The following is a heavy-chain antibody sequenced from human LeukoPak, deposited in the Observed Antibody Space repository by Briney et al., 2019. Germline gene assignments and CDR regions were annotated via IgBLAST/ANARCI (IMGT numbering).Heavy chain of an antibody. V-gene: IGHV3-30-3*01. CDR2: ISYDGSNK. Sequence: GKSLRLSCAASGFTFSSYAMHWVRQAPGKGLEWVAVISYDGSNKYYADSVKGRFTISRDNSKNTLYLQMNSLRAEDTAVYYCSGEGPKRYCSSTGCYADDPWGQGTLVTVSS. CDR3: SGEGPKRYCSSTGCYADDP. D-gene: IGHD2-2*01. CDR1: GFTFSSYA. J-gene: IGHJ5*02.